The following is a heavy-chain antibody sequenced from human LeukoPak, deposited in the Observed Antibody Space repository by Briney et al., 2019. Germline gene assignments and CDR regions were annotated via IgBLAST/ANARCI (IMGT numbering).Heavy chain of an antibody. J-gene: IGHJ6*02. V-gene: IGHV3-23*01. Sequence: GRSLRLSCAASGFTFSSYGMHWVRQAPGKGLEWVSVISGSGGSTYYADSVKGRFTISRDNSKNTLYLQMNSLRAEDTAVYYCAKDSGGSYYYYYGMDVWGQGTTVTVSS. CDR3: AKDSGGSYYYYYGMDV. CDR1: GFTFSSYG. D-gene: IGHD2-15*01. CDR2: ISGSGGST.